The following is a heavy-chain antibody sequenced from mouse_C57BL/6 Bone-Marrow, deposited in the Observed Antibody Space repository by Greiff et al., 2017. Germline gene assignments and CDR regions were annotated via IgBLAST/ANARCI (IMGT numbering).Heavy chain of an antibody. D-gene: IGHD4-1*01. Sequence: QVQLQQSGPELVKPGASVKISCKASGYTFTDYYINWVKQRPGQGLEWIGWIFPGSGSTYYNEKFKGKAAFTVGKSSSTAYMLLSGLTSEDSAVYFCARSGSFAYWGQGTLVTVSA. V-gene: IGHV1-75*01. CDR1: GYTFTDYY. CDR2: IFPGSGST. J-gene: IGHJ3*01. CDR3: ARSGSFAY.